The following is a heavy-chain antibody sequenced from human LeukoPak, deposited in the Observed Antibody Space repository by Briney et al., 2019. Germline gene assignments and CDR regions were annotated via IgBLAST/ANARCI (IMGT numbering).Heavy chain of an antibody. CDR1: RFTFSSHW. Sequence: PGGSLRLSCAASRFTFSSHWMGWVRQAPGKGLEWVGNIKQDGSEKYYVDSVKGRFTISRDNARNSLFLQMNSLRAEDTSVYYCARDYRSSWYVRGQGTLVTVSS. V-gene: IGHV3-7*03. CDR2: IKQDGSEK. J-gene: IGHJ4*02. CDR3: ARDYRSSWYV. D-gene: IGHD6-13*01.